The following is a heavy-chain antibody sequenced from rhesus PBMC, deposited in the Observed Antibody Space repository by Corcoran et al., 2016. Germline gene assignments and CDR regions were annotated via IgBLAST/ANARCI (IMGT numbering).Heavy chain of an antibody. D-gene: IGHD6-13*01. CDR3: AKELIAAGLIDY. CDR1: GASISSNY. V-gene: IGHV4S2*01. Sequence: QVQLQESGPGLVKPSETLPLTCAVSGASISSNYWSWIRQAPGKGLEWIGRIYGSGGITDSNPSVKSRVTISIDTSKNQFSLKLSSVTAADTAVYYCAKELIAAGLIDYWGQGVLVTVSS. CDR2: IYGSGGIT. J-gene: IGHJ4*01.